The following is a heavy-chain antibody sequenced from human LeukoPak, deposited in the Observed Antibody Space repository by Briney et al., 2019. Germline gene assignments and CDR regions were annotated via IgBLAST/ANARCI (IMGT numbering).Heavy chain of an antibody. CDR1: GFTFNNYG. CDR2: ISNDGGGT. Sequence: GGSLRLSCAATGFTFNNYGLIWVRQAPGKGLEWVAAISNDGGGTMYAAFVEGRFTISRDNSKNTLFLQMNSLRAEDTALYYCAKGSSGYFADLWGQGTLVSVSS. J-gene: IGHJ5*02. D-gene: IGHD3-22*01. CDR3: AKGSSGYFADL. V-gene: IGHV3-23*01.